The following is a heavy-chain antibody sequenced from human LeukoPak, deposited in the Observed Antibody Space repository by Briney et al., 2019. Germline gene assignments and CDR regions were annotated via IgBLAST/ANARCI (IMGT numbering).Heavy chain of an antibody. V-gene: IGHV3-23*01. D-gene: IGHD3-22*01. J-gene: IGHJ4*02. Sequence: GGSLRLSCAASGFTFSSFDMTWVRQAPGKGLEWVSTISVSATNTYYADSVKGRFTISRDNSKNTLYLQMNSLRAEDTAVYYCAKGSGYYYDSSGPNWGQGTLVTVSS. CDR1: GFTFSSFD. CDR2: ISVSATNT. CDR3: AKGSGYYYDSSGPN.